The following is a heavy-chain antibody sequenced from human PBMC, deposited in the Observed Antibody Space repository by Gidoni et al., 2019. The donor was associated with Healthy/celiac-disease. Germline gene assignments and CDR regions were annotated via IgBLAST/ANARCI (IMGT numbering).Heavy chain of an antibody. CDR2: ISYDGSNK. D-gene: IGHD3-10*01. CDR1: GFTFSSYA. Sequence: QVQLVESWGGVVQPGRSLRLSCAASGFTFSSYAMHWVRQAPGKGLEWVAVISYDGSNKYYADSVKGRFTISRDNSKNTLYLQMNSLRAEDTAVYYCARGARYYGSGSTTMDVWGQGTTVTVSS. V-gene: IGHV3-30*01. J-gene: IGHJ6*02. CDR3: ARGARYYGSGSTTMDV.